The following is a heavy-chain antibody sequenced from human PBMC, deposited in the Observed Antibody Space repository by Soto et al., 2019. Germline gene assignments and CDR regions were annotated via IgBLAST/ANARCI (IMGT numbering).Heavy chain of an antibody. V-gene: IGHV4-59*01. CDR1: GVSISSYY. Sequence: QVQLQESGPGLVKPSETLSLTCTVSGVSISSYYWSWIRQPPGKGLEWIGYIYYSGSTNYNPSPKSQLTISVDTSKNQFYLKLSSVTAADTAVYYCARDLVAADGTDLGNWFDPWGQGTLVTVSS. D-gene: IGHD6-13*01. J-gene: IGHJ5*02. CDR3: ARDLVAADGTDLGNWFDP. CDR2: IYYSGST.